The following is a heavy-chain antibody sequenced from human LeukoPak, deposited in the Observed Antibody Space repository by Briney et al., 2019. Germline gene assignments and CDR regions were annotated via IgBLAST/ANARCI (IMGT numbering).Heavy chain of an antibody. CDR3: ARDSTTADLDY. V-gene: IGHV4-61*02. J-gene: IGHJ4*02. CDR2: IYSGST. D-gene: IGHD6-13*01. Sequence: SETLSLTCTVSGGSISSGNYYWNWIRQPAGKGLEWIGRIYSGSTNYNPSLKSRLTMSIDTFKNQFSLKLNSVTAADTAVYYCARDSTTADLDYWGQGTLVTVSS. CDR1: GGSISSGNYY.